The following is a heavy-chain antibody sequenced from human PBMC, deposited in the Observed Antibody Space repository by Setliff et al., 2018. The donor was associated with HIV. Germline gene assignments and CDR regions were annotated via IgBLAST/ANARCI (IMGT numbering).Heavy chain of an antibody. CDR2: IFHSGST. J-gene: IGHJ5*02. CDR3: ARGWVTGYYYDSSGHFAGNWFDP. V-gene: IGHV4-39*07. D-gene: IGHD3-22*01. Sequence: PSETLSLTCTVSGGSISRSTYYWGWIRQPPGKGLEWIGSIFHSGSTYNNPSLKSRVTISVDTSKNQFSLKLSSVTAADTAVYYCARGWVTGYYYDSSGHFAGNWFDPWGQGTLVTVSS. CDR1: GGSISRSTYY.